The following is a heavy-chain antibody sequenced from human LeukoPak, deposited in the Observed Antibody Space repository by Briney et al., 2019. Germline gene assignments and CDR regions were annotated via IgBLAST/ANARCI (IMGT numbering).Heavy chain of an antibody. J-gene: IGHJ4*02. CDR3: TTRGGLGTDDY. V-gene: IGHV3-7*01. D-gene: IGHD7-27*01. CDR1: GFGFSNYW. Sequence: GGSLRLSCAASGFGFSNYWMSWVRQAPGQGLEWVGYIKVDGTDTYYLDSVEGRFTISRDNAKSSLYLQMNRLRADDTAVYYCTTRGGLGTDDYWGQGTLVTVSS. CDR2: IKVDGTDT.